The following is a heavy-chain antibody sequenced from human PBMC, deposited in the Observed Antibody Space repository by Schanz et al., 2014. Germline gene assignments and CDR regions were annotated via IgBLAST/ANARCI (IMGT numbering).Heavy chain of an antibody. CDR2: MPFDYSSQ. V-gene: IGHV3-30*02. CDR3: ARDRPSGYALDF. CDR1: GFTFSDFG. J-gene: IGHJ4*02. D-gene: IGHD5-12*01. Sequence: QVQLVESGGAVVQPGGSLRLSCAATGFTFSDFGMHWVRQASGKGLEWVAFMPFDYSSQYYADSVKGRFTISRDNSKKTLYVQMNSLRAEDTAVYYCARDRPSGYALDFWGQGTLATVSS.